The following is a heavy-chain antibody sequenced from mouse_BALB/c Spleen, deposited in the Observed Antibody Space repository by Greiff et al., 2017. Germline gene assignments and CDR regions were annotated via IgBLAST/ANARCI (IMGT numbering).Heavy chain of an antibody. D-gene: IGHD2-10*01. CDR3: ARGVGALPCYYFDD. CDR2: ISSGGST. Sequence: EVKLMESGGGLVKPGGSLKLSCAASGFTFSSYAMSWVRQTPEKRLEWVASISSGGSTYYPDSVKGRFTISRDNARNILYLQMSSLRSEDTAMYYCARGVGALPCYYFDDWGQGTTLTVSA. V-gene: IGHV5-6-5*01. J-gene: IGHJ2*01. CDR1: GFTFSSYA.